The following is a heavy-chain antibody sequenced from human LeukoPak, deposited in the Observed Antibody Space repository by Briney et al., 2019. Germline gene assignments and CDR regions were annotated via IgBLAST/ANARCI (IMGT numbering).Heavy chain of an antibody. D-gene: IGHD1-26*01. CDR2: INYSGST. V-gene: IGHV4-59*01. CDR3: AGGYWGATTFDY. CDR1: GGSISSYY. J-gene: IGHJ4*02. Sequence: PSETLSLTCTVSGGSISSYYWSWIRQPPGKGLEWIGYINYSGSTKYNPSLKSRVTISVDTSKNQFSLNLSSVTAADTAVYYCAGGYWGATTFDYWGQGTLVTVPS.